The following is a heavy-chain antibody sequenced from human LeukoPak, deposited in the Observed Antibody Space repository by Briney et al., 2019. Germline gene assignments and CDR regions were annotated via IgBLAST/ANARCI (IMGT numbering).Heavy chain of an antibody. V-gene: IGHV3-30*02. Sequence: PGGSLRLSCAASGFRFSSIGIHWVRQAPGKGLEWVAFIREGGGTEYNADAVKGRFTISRDNSRNTVYLEMNSLRAEDTAVYYCVKDHPVFDYWGQGTLVTVSS. CDR1: GFRFSSIG. CDR2: IREGGGTE. J-gene: IGHJ4*02. CDR3: VKDHPVFDY.